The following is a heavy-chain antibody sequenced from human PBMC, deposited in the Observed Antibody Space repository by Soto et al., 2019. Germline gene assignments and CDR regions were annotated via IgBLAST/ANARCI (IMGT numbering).Heavy chain of an antibody. CDR1: GGTFSSYT. CDR2: IIPILGIA. V-gene: IGHV1-69*02. J-gene: IGHJ3*02. D-gene: IGHD2-2*01. Sequence: SVKVSCKASGGTFSSYTISWVRQAPGQGLEWMGRIIPILGIANYAQKFQGRVTITADKSTSTAYMELSSLRSEDTAVYYCARNECSSTSCYSDAFDIWGQGTIVTVSS. CDR3: ARNECSSTSCYSDAFDI.